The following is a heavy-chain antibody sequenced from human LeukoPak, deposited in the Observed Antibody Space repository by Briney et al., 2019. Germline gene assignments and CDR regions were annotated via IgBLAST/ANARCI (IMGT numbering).Heavy chain of an antibody. Sequence: SQTLSLTCTVSGGSISSGSYYWSWIRQPAGKGLEWIGHIYTSGSTNYNPSLKSRVTISVDTSKNQLSLKMSSVTAADTAVYYCARMVRGVIITNAFDIWGQGTMVTVSS. CDR2: IYTSGST. D-gene: IGHD3-10*01. CDR1: GGSISSGSYY. CDR3: ARMVRGVIITNAFDI. V-gene: IGHV4-61*09. J-gene: IGHJ3*02.